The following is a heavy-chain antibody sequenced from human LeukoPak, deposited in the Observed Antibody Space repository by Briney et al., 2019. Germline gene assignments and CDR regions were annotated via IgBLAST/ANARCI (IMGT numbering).Heavy chain of an antibody. Sequence: ASVKVSCTASGYTFTGYYMHWVRQAPGQGLEWMGWINPNSGDTNYAQKFQGRVTMTRDTSISTAYMELSSLRSEDTAVYYCARVYRFNPQYYYDSSGYYFPFGYWGQGTLVTVSS. D-gene: IGHD3-22*01. J-gene: IGHJ4*02. V-gene: IGHV1-2*02. CDR3: ARVYRFNPQYYYDSSGYYFPFGY. CDR2: INPNSGDT. CDR1: GYTFTGYY.